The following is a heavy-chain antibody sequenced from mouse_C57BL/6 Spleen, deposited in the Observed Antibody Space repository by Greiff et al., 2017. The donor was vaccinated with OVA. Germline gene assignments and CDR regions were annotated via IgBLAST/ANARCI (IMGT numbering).Heavy chain of an antibody. CDR2: ISSGSSTI. CDR1: GFTFSDYG. J-gene: IGHJ3*01. D-gene: IGHD1-1*01. V-gene: IGHV5-17*01. CDR3: ARGDGSSPRYAY. Sequence: EVKLMESGGGLVKPGGSLKLSCAASGFTFSDYGMHWVRQAPEKGLEWVAYISSGSSTIYYADTVKGRFTISRDNAKNTLFLQMTSLRSEDTAMYYCARGDGSSPRYAYWGQGTLVTVSA.